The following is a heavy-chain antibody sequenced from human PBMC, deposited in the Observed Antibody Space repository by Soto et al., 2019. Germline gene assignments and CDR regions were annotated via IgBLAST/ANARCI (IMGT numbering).Heavy chain of an antibody. V-gene: IGHV3-11*06. CDR1: GFPFSDYY. J-gene: IGHJ4*02. CDR3: ARNFDSGGYYSDY. Sequence: LGGSLRLSCAASGFPFSDYYMSWIRQAPGEGLEWISYISSSAYTIYADSVKGRFTISRDNAKNSLFLQMTSLRVEDTAVYYCARNFDSGGYYSDYWGQGTLVTVSS. D-gene: IGHD3-22*01. CDR2: ISSSAYT.